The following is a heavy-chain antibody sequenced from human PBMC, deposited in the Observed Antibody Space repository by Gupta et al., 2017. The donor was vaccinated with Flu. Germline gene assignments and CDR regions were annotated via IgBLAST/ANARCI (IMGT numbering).Heavy chain of an antibody. CDR3: ARDPTARPYAFDI. CDR1: GSTYTRYG. V-gene: IGHV1-18*01. CDR2: ISTHNGNT. D-gene: IGHD6-6*01. Sequence: QVQLVQSGAEVKKPGASVKVSCKASGSTYTRYGITWVRQAPGQGLEWMGWISTHNGNTNYAQKLQGRVTMTTDTSTSTAYMELRSLRSDDTAVYYCARDPTARPYAFDIWGQGTMVTVSS. J-gene: IGHJ3*02.